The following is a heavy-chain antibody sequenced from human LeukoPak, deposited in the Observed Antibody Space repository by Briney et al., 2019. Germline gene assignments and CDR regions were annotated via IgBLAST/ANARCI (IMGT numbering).Heavy chain of an antibody. CDR3: ARDGVRGVIAEGHYYGMDV. Sequence: ASVKVSCKASGYTFTSYYMHWVRQAPGQGLEWMGIINPSGGSTNYAQKFQGRVTMTRDTSTSTVYMELSSLRSEDTAVYYCARDGVRGVIAEGHYYGMDVWGKGTTVTVSS. J-gene: IGHJ6*04. V-gene: IGHV1-46*01. D-gene: IGHD3-10*01. CDR2: INPSGGST. CDR1: GYTFTSYY.